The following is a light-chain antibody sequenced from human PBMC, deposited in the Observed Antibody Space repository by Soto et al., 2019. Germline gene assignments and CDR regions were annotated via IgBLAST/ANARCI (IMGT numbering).Light chain of an antibody. J-gene: IGLJ2*01. V-gene: IGLV3-1*01. Sequence: SYELTQPPSVSVSPGQTASITCSGDKLGDKYACWYQQKPGQSPVLVIYQNSKRPSGIPERFSGSNSGNTATLTISGTQAMDEADCYCQAWSSSTVVFGGGTKLTVL. CDR1: KLGDKY. CDR2: QNS. CDR3: QAWSSSTVV.